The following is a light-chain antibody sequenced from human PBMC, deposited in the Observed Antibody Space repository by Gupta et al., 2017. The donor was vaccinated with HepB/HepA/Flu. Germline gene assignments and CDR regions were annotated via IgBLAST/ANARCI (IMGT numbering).Light chain of an antibody. Sequence: DIVMTQSVDLLAVSLGEWAPINCKSNQSVLYNSNNKNYLAWYQQKPGQPPKLLIYWASTRESGVPDRFSGSGSGTDFTLTSSSLQAEDVAVYYCQQYYSTPVTFGGGTKVEIK. CDR1: QSVLYNSNNKNY. V-gene: IGKV4-1*01. CDR2: WAS. CDR3: QQYYSTPVT. J-gene: IGKJ4*01.